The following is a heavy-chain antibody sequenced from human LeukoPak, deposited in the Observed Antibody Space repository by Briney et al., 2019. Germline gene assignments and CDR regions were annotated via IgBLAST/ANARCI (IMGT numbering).Heavy chain of an antibody. Sequence: GGSLRLSCAASGFTFSSYSMNWVRQAPGKGLGWVSSISSSSSYIYYADSVKGRFTISRDNAKNSLYLQMNSLRAEDTAVYYCARVFYGSGSYYRSYWGQGTLVTVSS. J-gene: IGHJ4*02. CDR1: GFTFSSYS. V-gene: IGHV3-21*01. CDR3: ARVFYGSGSYYRSY. D-gene: IGHD1-26*01. CDR2: ISSSSSYI.